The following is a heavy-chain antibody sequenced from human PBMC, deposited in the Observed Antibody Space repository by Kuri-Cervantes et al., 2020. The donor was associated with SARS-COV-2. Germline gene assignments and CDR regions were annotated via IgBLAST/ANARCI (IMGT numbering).Heavy chain of an antibody. V-gene: IGHV3-74*01. CDR1: GFTFSGHC. CDR3: VRDGDHWNFDY. CDR2: INPDGSYT. J-gene: IGHJ4*02. D-gene: IGHD1-1*01. Sequence: GGSLRPSCAASGFTFSGHCIHWVRQAPGKGLVWVSRINPDGSYTNNADSVKGRFTLSRDNAKNMLFLQMNSLRAEDTAVYYCVRDGDHWNFDYWGQGTLVTVSS.